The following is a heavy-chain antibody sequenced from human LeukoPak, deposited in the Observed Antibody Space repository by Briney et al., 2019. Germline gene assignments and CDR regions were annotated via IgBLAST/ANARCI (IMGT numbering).Heavy chain of an antibody. Sequence: PSETLSLTCTVSGGSISSYYWSWIRQPPGKGLEWIGYIYYSGSTNYNPSLKSRVTISVDTSKNRFSLKLSSVTAADTAVYYCARHFGLRYFDWSYYFDYWGQGTLVTVSS. CDR3: ARHFGLRYFDWSYYFDY. J-gene: IGHJ4*02. V-gene: IGHV4-59*08. D-gene: IGHD3-9*01. CDR2: IYYSGST. CDR1: GGSISSYY.